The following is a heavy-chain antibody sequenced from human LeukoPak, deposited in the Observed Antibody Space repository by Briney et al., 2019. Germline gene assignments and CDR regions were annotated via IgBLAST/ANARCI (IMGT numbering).Heavy chain of an antibody. Sequence: RPSETLSLTCTVSGASISSITYYWGWIRQPPGKGLEWIGSIYYSGSTYYTTSLKSRVTISIDTSNNQFSLKLTSVTAADTAVYYCARYHSAWGLNYWGQGTLVTVSS. CDR3: ARYHSAWGLNY. J-gene: IGHJ4*02. V-gene: IGHV4-39*01. CDR1: GASISSITYY. D-gene: IGHD6-19*01. CDR2: IYYSGST.